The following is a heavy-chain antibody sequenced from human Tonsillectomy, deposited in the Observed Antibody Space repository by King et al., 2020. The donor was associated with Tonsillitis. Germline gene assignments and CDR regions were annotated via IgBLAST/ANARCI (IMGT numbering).Heavy chain of an antibody. CDR3: AKEGLPRENTDAFDI. J-gene: IGHJ3*02. V-gene: IGHV3-30*02. D-gene: IGHD2-21*02. Sequence: VQLVEFGGGVVQPGGSLRLPCTASGFTFRTYAMHWVRQAPGKGLGWVAFIRYVGRDKCYAESVKDRFTISRDNSKNTLYLQMNSLRAEETAVYYCAKEGLPRENTDAFDIWGQGTMVTVSS. CDR1: GFTFRTYA. CDR2: IRYVGRDK.